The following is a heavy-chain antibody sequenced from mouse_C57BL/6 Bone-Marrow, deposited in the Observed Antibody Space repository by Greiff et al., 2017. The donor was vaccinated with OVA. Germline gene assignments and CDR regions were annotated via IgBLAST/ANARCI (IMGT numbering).Heavy chain of an antibody. CDR3: TSPIYYGNYDYFDY. J-gene: IGHJ2*01. Sequence: VQLQQSGTVLARPGASVKMSCKTSGYTFTSYWMHWVKQRPGQGLEWIGAIYPGNSDTSYNQKFKGKAKLTAVTSASTAYMELSSLTNEDSAVYYCTSPIYYGNYDYFDYWGQGTTLTVSS. D-gene: IGHD2-1*01. V-gene: IGHV1-5*01. CDR2: IYPGNSDT. CDR1: GYTFTSYW.